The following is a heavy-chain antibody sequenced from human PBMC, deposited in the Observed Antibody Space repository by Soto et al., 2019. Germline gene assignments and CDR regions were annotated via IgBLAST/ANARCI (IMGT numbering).Heavy chain of an antibody. Sequence: PSETLSLTCTVSGGSVTSDEDYWSWIRQSPGKGLEWIGYISNSGSTVYNPSLKTRLSMSVDRYKNQFTLRLTSVTAAGTAVYFCATESGSTYGYFDYWGQGTQVTVSS. CDR2: ISNSGST. CDR1: GGSVTSDEDY. D-gene: IGHD5-18*01. V-gene: IGHV4-30-4*01. J-gene: IGHJ4*02. CDR3: ATESGSTYGYFDY.